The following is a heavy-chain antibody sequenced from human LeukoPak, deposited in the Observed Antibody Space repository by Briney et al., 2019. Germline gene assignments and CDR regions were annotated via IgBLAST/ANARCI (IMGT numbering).Heavy chain of an antibody. CDR3: ARGYSGYDLGGAFDI. V-gene: IGHV1-2*04. D-gene: IGHD5-12*01. CDR1: GYTFTGYY. Sequence: ASVKVSCKASGYTFTGYYMHWVRQAPGQGLEWMGWINPNSGGTNYAQKFQGWVTMTRDTSISTAYMELSRLRSDDTAVYYCARGYSGYDLGGAFDIWGQGTMVTVSS. J-gene: IGHJ3*02. CDR2: INPNSGGT.